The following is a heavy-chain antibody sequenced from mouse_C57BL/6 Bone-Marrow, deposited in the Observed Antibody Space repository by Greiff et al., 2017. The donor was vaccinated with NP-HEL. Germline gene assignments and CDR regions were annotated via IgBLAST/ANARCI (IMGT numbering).Heavy chain of an antibody. CDR2: INPGSGGT. CDR3: ARCEYFDC. J-gene: IGHJ2*01. CDR1: GYAFTNYL. Sequence: QVQLQQSGAELVRPGTSVKVSCKASGYAFTNYLIEWVKQRPGQGLEWIGVINPGSGGTNYNEKFKGKATLTADKSSSTAYMQLSSLTSEDSAVYCCARCEYFDCWGQGATLTVSS. V-gene: IGHV1-54*01.